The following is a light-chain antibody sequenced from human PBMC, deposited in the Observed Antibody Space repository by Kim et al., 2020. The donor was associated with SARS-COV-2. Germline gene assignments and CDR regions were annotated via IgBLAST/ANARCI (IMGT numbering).Light chain of an antibody. CDR1: SLRSYY. J-gene: IGLJ3*02. CDR3: NSRDSSGNHWV. Sequence: SSELTQDPAVSVALGQTVRITCQGDSLRSYYASWYQQKPRQAPVLVIYGKNNRPSGIPDRFSGSSSGNTASLTITGAQAEDEADYYCNSRDSSGNHWVFGGGTQLTVL. V-gene: IGLV3-19*01. CDR2: GKN.